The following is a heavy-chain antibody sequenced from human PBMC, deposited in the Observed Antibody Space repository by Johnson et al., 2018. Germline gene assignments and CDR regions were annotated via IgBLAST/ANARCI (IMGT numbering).Heavy chain of an antibody. V-gene: IGHV3-23*04. J-gene: IGHJ3*01. CDR2: ISGSGGST. D-gene: IGHD2-15*01. CDR3: AKDPYDPHGSFPFAFDF. CDR1: GFTFSSYA. Sequence: VQLVESGGGLVQPGGSLRLSCAASGFTFSSYAMSWVRPAPGKGLEWVSAISGSGGSTYYADSVKGRFTISRDNSKSTRYMHTDSLRAEDTAVYYCAKDPYDPHGSFPFAFDFWGQGTMITVSS.